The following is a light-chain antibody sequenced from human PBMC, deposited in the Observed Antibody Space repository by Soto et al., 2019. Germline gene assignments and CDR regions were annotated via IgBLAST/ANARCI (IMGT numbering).Light chain of an antibody. CDR1: SSDVGAYNY. Sequence: QSVLTQPASVSGSPGQSITISCTGTSSDVGAYNYVSWYQQHPGKAPELIIFDVTNRPSGVSNRFSGSKSGNTASLTISGLQAEDETDYYCSSYISSSIYVFGTGTKVTVL. J-gene: IGLJ1*01. V-gene: IGLV2-14*01. CDR2: DVT. CDR3: SSYISSSIYV.